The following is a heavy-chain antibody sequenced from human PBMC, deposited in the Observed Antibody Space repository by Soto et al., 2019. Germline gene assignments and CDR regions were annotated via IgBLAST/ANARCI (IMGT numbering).Heavy chain of an antibody. CDR3: ASTYYYGSGSYYISHYYYYGMDV. Sequence: ASVKVSCKASGYTFTSYYMHWVRQAPGQGLERMGIINPSGGSTSYAQKFQGRVTMTRDTSTSTVYMELSSLRSEDTAVYYCASTYYYGSGSYYISHYYYYGMDVWGQGTTVTVSS. CDR2: INPSGGST. D-gene: IGHD3-10*01. V-gene: IGHV1-46*01. CDR1: GYTFTSYY. J-gene: IGHJ6*02.